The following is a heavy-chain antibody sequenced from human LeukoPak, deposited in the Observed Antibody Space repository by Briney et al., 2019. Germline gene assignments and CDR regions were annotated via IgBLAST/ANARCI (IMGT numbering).Heavy chain of an antibody. CDR1: GFIFSSYW. Sequence: GGSLRLSCAASGFIFSSYWMTWVRQAPGRGLEFVANIRGDGNEKYYMDSMKGRLTISRDNAKNSLFLQMSGLRAEDTAVYYCMTELLGYRGQGTLVTVSS. V-gene: IGHV3-7*03. CDR2: IRGDGNEK. D-gene: IGHD1-14*01. J-gene: IGHJ4*02. CDR3: MTELLGY.